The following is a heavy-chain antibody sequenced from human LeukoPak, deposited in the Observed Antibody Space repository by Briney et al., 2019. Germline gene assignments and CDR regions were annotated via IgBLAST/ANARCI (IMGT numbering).Heavy chain of an antibody. CDR3: AKDRGCGDCYPPANDAFDI. CDR1: GFTFSSYA. Sequence: GGSLRLSCAASGFTFSSYAMSWVRQAPGKGLEWVSAISGSGDGTYYADSVKGRFTISRDNSKNTLYLQMSGLRAEDTAVYYCAKDRGCGDCYPPANDAFDIWGQGTMVTVSS. D-gene: IGHD2-21*02. CDR2: ISGSGDGT. V-gene: IGHV3-23*01. J-gene: IGHJ3*02.